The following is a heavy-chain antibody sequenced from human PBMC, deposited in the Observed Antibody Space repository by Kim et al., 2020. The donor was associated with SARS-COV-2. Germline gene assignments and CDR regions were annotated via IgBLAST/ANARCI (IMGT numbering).Heavy chain of an antibody. CDR2: ISYDGSNK. CDR3: ARGDGYNSPFDY. Sequence: GGSLRLSCAASGFTFSSYAMHWVRQAPGKGLEWVAVISYDGSNKYYADSVKGRFTISRDNSKNTLYLQMNSLRAEDTAVYYCARGDGYNSPFDYWGQGTLVTVSS. D-gene: IGHD5-12*01. J-gene: IGHJ4*02. CDR1: GFTFSSYA. V-gene: IGHV3-30*04.